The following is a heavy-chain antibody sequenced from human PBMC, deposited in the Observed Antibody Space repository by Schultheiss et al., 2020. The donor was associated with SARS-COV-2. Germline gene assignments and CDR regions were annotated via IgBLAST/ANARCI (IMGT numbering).Heavy chain of an antibody. D-gene: IGHD1-14*01. CDR3: ARDWPDSYYYGMDV. Sequence: SVKVSCKASGGTFSSYAISWVRQAPGQGLEWMGWINPNSGGTNYAQKFQGRVTITRDTSASTAYMELSSLRSEDTAVYYCARDWPDSYYYGMDVWGQGTTVTVSS. V-gene: IGHV1-69*10. J-gene: IGHJ6*02. CDR2: INPNSGGT. CDR1: GGTFSSYA.